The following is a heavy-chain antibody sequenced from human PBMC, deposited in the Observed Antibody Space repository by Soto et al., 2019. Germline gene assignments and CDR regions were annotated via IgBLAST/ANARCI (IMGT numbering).Heavy chain of an antibody. D-gene: IGHD1-7*01. CDR2: INHSGST. Sequence: SETLSLTCAVYGGSFSGYYWSWIRQPPGKGLEWIGEINHSGSTNYNPSLKSRVTISVDTSKNQFSLKLSSVTAADTAVYYCERDRNYVYYYYMDVWGKGTTVTVSS. CDR3: ERDRNYVYYYYMDV. V-gene: IGHV4-34*01. J-gene: IGHJ6*03. CDR1: GGSFSGYY.